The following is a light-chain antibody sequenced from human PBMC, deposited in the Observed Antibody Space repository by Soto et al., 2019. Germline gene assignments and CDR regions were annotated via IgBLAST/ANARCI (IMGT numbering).Light chain of an antibody. J-gene: IGKJ1*01. CDR3: QQRSKMPLT. Sequence: VLTQSPATLSLCPGETATLSCRASQSVRNSLAWYQQEPGQAPRLLIYDASNRATGIPARFSGTGSETDFTLTISSQEPEDFAIYYCQQRSKMPLTFAHRTKVDI. CDR1: QSVRNS. V-gene: IGKV3-11*01. CDR2: DAS.